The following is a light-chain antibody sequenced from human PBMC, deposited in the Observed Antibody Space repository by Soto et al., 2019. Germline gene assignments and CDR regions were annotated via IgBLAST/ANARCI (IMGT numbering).Light chain of an antibody. J-gene: IGLJ2*01. CDR2: EVS. CDR3: TSYTSNTAPVI. Sequence: QSALTQPASVSGSPGQSITISCTGTSSDVGAYNYVSWYQHRPGKAPKLMIYEVSNRPSGVSNRFSGSKSGNTASLTISGLRAEDEADYYCTSYTSNTAPVIFGGGTKVTVL. V-gene: IGLV2-14*01. CDR1: SSDVGAYNY.